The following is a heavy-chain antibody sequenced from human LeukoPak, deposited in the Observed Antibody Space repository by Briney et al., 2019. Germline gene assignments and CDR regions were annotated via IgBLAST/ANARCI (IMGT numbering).Heavy chain of an antibody. V-gene: IGHV3-21*01. Sequence: GSLRLSCAASGFTFSTYSMKWVRQAPGKGLEWVSSISSSSNYIYYADSVKGRFTISRDNAKNSLYLQMNSLRVEETAVYYCVRDRGFFGWGARIDFWGQGTLVTVSS. CDR1: GFTFSTYS. D-gene: IGHD3-10*01. CDR2: ISSSSNYI. CDR3: VRDRGFFGWGARIDF. J-gene: IGHJ4*02.